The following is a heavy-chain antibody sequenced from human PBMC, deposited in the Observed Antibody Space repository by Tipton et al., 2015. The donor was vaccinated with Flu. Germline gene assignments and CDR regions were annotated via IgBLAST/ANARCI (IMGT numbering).Heavy chain of an antibody. Sequence: LSLTCAVSGYSINIASFWGWIRQPPGKGLEWIATISHSGSSYYTPSLYSRVTISVDTSKNQFSLELRSVTAADTAVYYCAKVGVSHEVFDVWGQGTMVTVSS. CDR2: ISHSGSS. CDR1: GYSINIASF. CDR3: AKVGVSHEVFDV. V-gene: IGHV4-38-2*01. D-gene: IGHD1-26*01. J-gene: IGHJ3*01.